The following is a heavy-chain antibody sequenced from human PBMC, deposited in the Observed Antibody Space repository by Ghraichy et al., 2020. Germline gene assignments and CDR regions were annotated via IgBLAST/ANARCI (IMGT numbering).Heavy chain of an antibody. D-gene: IGHD3-16*01. CDR2: ISYSGSA. CDR1: GGSSIRINYY. V-gene: IGHV4-39*01. J-gene: IGHJ4*02. CDR3: ARRSGGSDFDY. Sequence: LSLTCTVSGGSSIRINYYWGWIRQPPGKGLEWVGSISYSGSASYNPSLRSRATISLDTSKNQFSLNLSSVAAADTAVYFCARRSGGSDFDYWGQGTLVTVSS.